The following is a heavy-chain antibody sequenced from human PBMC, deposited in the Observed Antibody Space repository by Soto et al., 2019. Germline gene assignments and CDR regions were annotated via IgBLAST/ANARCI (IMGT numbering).Heavy chain of an antibody. V-gene: IGHV5-51*01. Sequence: PGESLKISCQCSWYTFSNFWIAWLRQLPGKGLEWMGIIYPGDYETRYSPSFHGKVTISADRSIGTAYLQWSSLEASDSAFYFCARSPRSSPYFEYLGQGALVIVSS. J-gene: IGHJ4*02. CDR2: IYPGDYET. CDR3: ARSPRSSPYFEY. D-gene: IGHD6-13*01. CDR1: WYTFSNFW.